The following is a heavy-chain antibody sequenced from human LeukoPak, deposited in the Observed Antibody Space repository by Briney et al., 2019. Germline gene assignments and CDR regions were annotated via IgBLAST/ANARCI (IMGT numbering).Heavy chain of an antibody. Sequence: GGSLKLSCEASEFTFSGSAMHWVRQASGRGLEWLGRIRSKANNYATAYAASVKGRFTISRDDSKNTAYLQMNSLKTEDTAVYYCLTGPFDYWGQGTPVTVFS. V-gene: IGHV3-73*01. CDR2: IRSKANNYAT. CDR1: EFTFSGSA. J-gene: IGHJ4*02. CDR3: LTGPFDY.